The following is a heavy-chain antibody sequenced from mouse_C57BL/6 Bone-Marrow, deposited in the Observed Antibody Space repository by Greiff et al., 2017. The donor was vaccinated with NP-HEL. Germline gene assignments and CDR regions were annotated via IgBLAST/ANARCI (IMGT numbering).Heavy chain of an antibody. CDR3: ARTITTVYYYAMDY. V-gene: IGHV1-75*01. CDR1: GYTFTDYY. D-gene: IGHD1-1*01. Sequence: QVHVKQSGPELVKPGASVKISCKASGYTFTDYYINWVKQRPGQGLEWIGWIFPGSGSTYYNEKFKGKATLTVDKSSSTAYMLLSSLTSEDSAVYFCARTITTVYYYAMDYWGQGTSVTVSS. CDR2: IFPGSGST. J-gene: IGHJ4*01.